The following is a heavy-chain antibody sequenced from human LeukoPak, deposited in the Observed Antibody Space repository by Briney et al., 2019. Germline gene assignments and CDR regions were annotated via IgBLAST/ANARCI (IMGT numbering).Heavy chain of an antibody. CDR3: QRERWELYNGGVYFDY. D-gene: IGHD1-26*01. CDR1: GGTFSSYA. Sequence: SVKVSCKASGGTFSSYAISWVRQAPGQGLEWVGGIIPIFGTANYAQKFQGRVTITADESTSTAYMELSSLRSEDKAVYYCQRERWELYNGGVYFDYRGNGTLVTVSS. J-gene: IGHJ4*01. V-gene: IGHV1-69*01. CDR2: IIPIFGTA.